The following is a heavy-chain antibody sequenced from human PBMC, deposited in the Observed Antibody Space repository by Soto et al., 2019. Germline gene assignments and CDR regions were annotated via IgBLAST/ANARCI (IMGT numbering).Heavy chain of an antibody. CDR1: GYTFXIYA. J-gene: IGHJ4*02. CDR2: INAGNGNT. D-gene: IGHD3-10*01. CDR3: ARGGPPIDY. Sequence: ASVKVSCKAPGYTFXIYAMHWARQAPGQRLEWMGWINAGNGNTKYSQKFQGRVTITRDTSASTAYMELSSLRSEDTAVYYCARGGPPIDYWGQGTLVTVSS. V-gene: IGHV1-3*01.